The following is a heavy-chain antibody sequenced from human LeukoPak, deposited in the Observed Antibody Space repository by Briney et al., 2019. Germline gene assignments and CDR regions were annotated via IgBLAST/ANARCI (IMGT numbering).Heavy chain of an antibody. V-gene: IGHV4-59*01. D-gene: IGHD3-3*01. CDR3: ARGPPNYDFWSGIYYYYYYMDV. Sequence: SETLSLTCTVSGGSISSYYWSRIRQPPGKGLEWIGYIYYSGSTNYNPSLKSRVTISVDTSKNQFSLKLSSVTAADTAVYYCARGPPNYDFWSGIYYYYYYMDVWGKGTTVTVSS. CDR2: IYYSGST. J-gene: IGHJ6*03. CDR1: GGSISSYY.